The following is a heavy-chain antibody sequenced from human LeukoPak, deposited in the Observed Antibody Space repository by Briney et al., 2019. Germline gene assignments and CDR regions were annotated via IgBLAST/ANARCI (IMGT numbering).Heavy chain of an antibody. CDR2: NSATDAAT. CDR3: ARDAHFPDDVLDI. CDR1: DFNFNNYA. V-gene: IGHV3-23*01. Sequence: GGSLRLSCAASDFNFNNYAMSWVRQAPGKGLEWVAANSATDAATWYADSVAGRFTISRDNSKNSLYLQINSLRVEDTAVYYCARDAHFPDDVLDIWGQGTMVTVSS. J-gene: IGHJ3*02. D-gene: IGHD3-3*02.